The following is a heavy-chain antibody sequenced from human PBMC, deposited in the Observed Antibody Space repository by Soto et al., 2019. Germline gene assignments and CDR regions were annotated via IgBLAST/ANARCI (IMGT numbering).Heavy chain of an antibody. V-gene: IGHV4-31*03. CDR3: ARVLQGLLGYKGMDV. CDR2: IYYSGST. Sequence: SETLSLTCTVSGGSISSGGYYWSWIRQHPGKGLEWIGYIYYSGSTYYNPSLKGRVTISVDTSKNQFSLKLSSVTAADTAVYYCARVLQGLLGYKGMDVWGQGTTVTVSS. D-gene: IGHD4-4*01. CDR1: GGSISSGGYY. J-gene: IGHJ6*02.